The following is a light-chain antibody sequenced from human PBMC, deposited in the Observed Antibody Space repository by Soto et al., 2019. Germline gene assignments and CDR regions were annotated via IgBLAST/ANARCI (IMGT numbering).Light chain of an antibody. CDR2: SNN. CDR1: SSNIGSNT. V-gene: IGLV1-44*01. CDR3: AVWDDSLNGWV. J-gene: IGLJ3*02. Sequence: QSVLPQPPSASGTPGQRVTISCSASSSNIGSNTVNWYQQLPGTAPKLLIYSNNQRPSGVPDRFSGSKSGTSASLAISGLQSEDEADYYCAVWDDSLNGWVFGGGTKLTVL.